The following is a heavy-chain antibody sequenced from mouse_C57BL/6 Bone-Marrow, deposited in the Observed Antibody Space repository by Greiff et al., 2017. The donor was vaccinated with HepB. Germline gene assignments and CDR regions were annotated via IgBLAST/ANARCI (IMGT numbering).Heavy chain of an antibody. V-gene: IGHV5-6*01. CDR1: GFTFSSYG. CDR3: ATGVFAY. Sequence: EVNVVESGGDLVKPGGSLKLSCAASGFTFSSYGMSWVRQTPDKRLEWVATISSGGSYTYYPDSVKGRFTISRDNAKNTLYLQMSSLKSEDTAMYYCATGVFAYWGQGTLVTVSA. CDR2: ISSGGSYT. D-gene: IGHD4-1*01. J-gene: IGHJ3*01.